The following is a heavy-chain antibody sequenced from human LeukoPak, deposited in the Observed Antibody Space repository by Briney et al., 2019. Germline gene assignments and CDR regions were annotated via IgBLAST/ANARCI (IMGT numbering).Heavy chain of an antibody. CDR1: GFSFNSYE. CDR2: IYHGGSI. D-gene: IGHD3-22*01. CDR3: ARGWGYYYDSSGYLTPEGALYYMDV. J-gene: IGHJ6*03. Sequence: GTLRLSCAVSGFSFNSYEMNWVRQAPGEGLEWIGEIYHGGSINYNPSLKSRVTISVDKSKNQFSLKLSSVTAADTAVYYCARGWGYYYDSSGYLTPEGALYYMDVWGKGTTVTISS. V-gene: IGHV4-4*02.